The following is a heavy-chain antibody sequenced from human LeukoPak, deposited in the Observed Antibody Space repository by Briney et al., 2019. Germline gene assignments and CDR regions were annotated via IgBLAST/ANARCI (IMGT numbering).Heavy chain of an antibody. CDR3: AKDTGNTPSRSSWYQNEPFDY. Sequence: PGRSLRLSCAASGFTFDDYAMHWVRQAPGKGLEWVSGISWNSGSIGYADSVKGRFTISRDNAKNSLYLQMNSLRAEDTALYYCAKDTGNTPSRSSWYQNEPFDYWGQGTLVTASS. V-gene: IGHV3-9*01. CDR1: GFTFDDYA. D-gene: IGHD6-13*01. CDR2: ISWNSGSI. J-gene: IGHJ4*02.